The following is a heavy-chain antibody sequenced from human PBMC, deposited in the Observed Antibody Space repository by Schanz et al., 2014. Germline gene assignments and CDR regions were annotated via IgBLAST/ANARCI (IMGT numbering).Heavy chain of an antibody. Sequence: QVHLQESGPGLVKPSETLSLTCTVSGGSISNNYWGWIRQPPGKGLEWIGNIYSSGSTNYNPSLKSRVTISGDTSKNQFSLRLSSVTAADTAVYYCARQGIGYQHGRYYYYMDVWGRGTTXTVSS. CDR1: GGSISNNY. D-gene: IGHD2-2*01. CDR3: ARQGIGYQHGRYYYYMDV. V-gene: IGHV4-59*01. CDR2: IYSSGST. J-gene: IGHJ6*03.